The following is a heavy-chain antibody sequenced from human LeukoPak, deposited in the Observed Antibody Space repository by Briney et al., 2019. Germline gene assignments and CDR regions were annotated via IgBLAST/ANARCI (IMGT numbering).Heavy chain of an antibody. CDR3: ARGAKFRTYGSGTYYTSLPFDP. V-gene: IGHV1-58*02. Sequence: ASVKVSCKASGFTFTSSAMQWVRQARGQRLEWIGWIVVGSGNTNYAQKFQERVTITRDMSTSTAYMELSSLRSEDMAVYYCARGAKFRTYGSGTYYTSLPFDPWGQGTLVTVSS. CDR1: GFTFTSSA. CDR2: IVVGSGNT. D-gene: IGHD3-10*01. J-gene: IGHJ5*02.